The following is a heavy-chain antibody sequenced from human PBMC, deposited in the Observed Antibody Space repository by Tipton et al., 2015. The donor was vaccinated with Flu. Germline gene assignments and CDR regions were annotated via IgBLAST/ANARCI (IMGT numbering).Heavy chain of an antibody. CDR2: ISSSGSTI. CDR3: ARDRGYSYDDAFDI. D-gene: IGHD5-18*01. Sequence: SLRLSCAASGFTFSDYYMSWIRQAPGKGLEWVSYISSSGSTIYYADSVKGRFTISRDNAKNSLYLQMNSLRAEDTAVYYCARDRGYSYDDAFDIWGQGTMVTVSS. CDR1: GFTFSDYY. V-gene: IGHV3-11*04. J-gene: IGHJ3*02.